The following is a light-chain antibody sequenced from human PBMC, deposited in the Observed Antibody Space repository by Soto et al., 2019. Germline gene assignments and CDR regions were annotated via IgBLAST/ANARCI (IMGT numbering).Light chain of an antibody. J-gene: IGLJ3*02. CDR1: SSDVGGYNY. V-gene: IGLV2-14*01. CDR3: SSYTSTNTLV. Sequence: QSALTQPASVSGSPGQSITISCTGTSSDVGGYNYVSWYQQYPGKAPKLMIYEVSYRPSGVSNRFSGSKYGNTASLTISGLQSEDDADYYCSSYTSTNTLVFGGGTKLTVL. CDR2: EVS.